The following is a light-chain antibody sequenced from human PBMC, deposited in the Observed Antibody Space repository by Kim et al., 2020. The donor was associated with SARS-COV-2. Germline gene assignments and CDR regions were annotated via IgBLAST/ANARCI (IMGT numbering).Light chain of an antibody. V-gene: IGLV1-40*01. CDR3: QSYDSSLSGWV. Sequence: WVTIAGTGGSSNIGAGYDLHWYQQLPGTAPKRLIYGNSNRPSGVPDRFAGSKSGTSASLAITGLQAEDEADYYCQSYDSSLSGWVFGGGTQLTVL. CDR2: GNS. J-gene: IGLJ3*02. CDR1: SSNIGAGYD.